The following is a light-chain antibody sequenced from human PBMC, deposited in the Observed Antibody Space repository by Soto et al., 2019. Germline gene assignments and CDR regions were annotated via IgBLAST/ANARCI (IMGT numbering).Light chain of an antibody. CDR1: QGIDSF. CDR3: QQYNSYSPWT. CDR2: AAS. V-gene: IGKV1-9*01. Sequence: DIQMTQSPSSLSASVGDRVTIACRASQGIDSFLAWYQQKPGTAPKLLIYAASALQSGVPSRFSGSGSGTEFTLTISSLQADDFATYYCQQYNSYSPWTFGQGTKVDI. J-gene: IGKJ1*01.